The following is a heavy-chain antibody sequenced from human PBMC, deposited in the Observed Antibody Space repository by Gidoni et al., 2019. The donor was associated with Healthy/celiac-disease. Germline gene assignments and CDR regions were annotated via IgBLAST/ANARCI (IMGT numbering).Heavy chain of an antibody. V-gene: IGHV3-30*04. Sequence: QVQLVQSGGGVVQPGRSLSLSSAASGFTFSSYAMHWVRQAPGKGLEWVAVISYDGRNKYYADSVKGRFTISRDNSKNTLYLQMNSLRAEDTDVYYCARALEWELQGPFDLWGRGTLVTVSS. CDR3: ARALEWELQGPFDL. CDR2: ISYDGRNK. J-gene: IGHJ2*01. D-gene: IGHD1-26*01. CDR1: GFTFSSYA.